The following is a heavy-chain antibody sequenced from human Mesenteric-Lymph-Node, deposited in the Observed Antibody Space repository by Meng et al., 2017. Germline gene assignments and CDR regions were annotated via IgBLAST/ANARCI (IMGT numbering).Heavy chain of an antibody. CDR3: ARNVPGTSAYYD. D-gene: IGHD3-22*01. J-gene: IGHJ4*02. Sequence: QVQLQESGPGLVKPSDTRSLTCDVSGYSISSTNWWGWIRQPPGKGLEWIGYIYYSGSTSYNPSLKSRVTMSVDTSKNQFSLNLNSVTAVDTAVYYCARNVPGTSAYYDWGQGTLVTVSS. CDR2: IYYSGST. V-gene: IGHV4-28*01. CDR1: GYSISSTNW.